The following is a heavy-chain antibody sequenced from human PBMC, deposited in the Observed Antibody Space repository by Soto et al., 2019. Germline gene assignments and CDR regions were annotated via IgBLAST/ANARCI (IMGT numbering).Heavy chain of an antibody. J-gene: IGHJ4*02. CDR2: IYHTGST. CDR1: GDPVSSGSYY. V-gene: IGHV4-31*03. Sequence: PSETLSLTCSVSGDPVSSGSYYWTWVRQHPVKGLEWIGYIYHTGSTYYNPSLQSRLIMSIDTSKNQFSLKLCSVTAADTAVYYCARRYSSGLLTVGNFDYWGQGTLVTVSS. D-gene: IGHD6-19*01. CDR3: ARRYSSGLLTVGNFDY.